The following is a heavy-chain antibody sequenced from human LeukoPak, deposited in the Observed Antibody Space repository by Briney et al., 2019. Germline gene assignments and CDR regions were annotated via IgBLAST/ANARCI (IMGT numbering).Heavy chain of an antibody. CDR2: IYISGST. J-gene: IGHJ3*02. Sequence: PSETLSLTCTVSAGSISTYYWSWIRQPAGKGLEWIGRIYISGSTNYNPSLRSRLTISLDKSKNQFSLKLSSVTAADTAVYYCARGMSAAFDAFDMWGQGTMVTVSS. D-gene: IGHD6-13*01. CDR1: AGSISTYY. CDR3: ARGMSAAFDAFDM. V-gene: IGHV4-4*07.